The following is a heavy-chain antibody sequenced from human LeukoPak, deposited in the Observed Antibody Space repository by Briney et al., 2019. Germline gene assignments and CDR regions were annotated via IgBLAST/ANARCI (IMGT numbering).Heavy chain of an antibody. V-gene: IGHV3-74*01. J-gene: IGHJ4*02. D-gene: IGHD5-24*01. CDR1: GFTFSSYW. CDR2: INTFGTTA. CDR3: VRDNAYKFDY. Sequence: GGSLRLSCAVSGFTFSSYWMNWVRQVPGKGLVWASHINTFGTTATYADSVKGRFTISRDNANNTLYLQMNSLRVEDTAVYYCVRDNAYKFDYWGQGTLVTVSS.